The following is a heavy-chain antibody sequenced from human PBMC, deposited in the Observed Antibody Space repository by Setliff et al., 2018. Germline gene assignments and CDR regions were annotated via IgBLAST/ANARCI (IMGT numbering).Heavy chain of an antibody. V-gene: IGHV3-23*01. Sequence: GGSLRLSCAASGFTSTAYTVNWVRQAPGQGLEWVAGISGYGSRTYYADSVKGRSTISRDNSQNTMYLQMNSLRAEDTAVYYCIRDTSGRDAFDIWGQGTMVTVSS. CDR3: IRDTSGRDAFDI. CDR1: GFTSTAYT. D-gene: IGHD6-19*01. CDR2: ISGYGSRT. J-gene: IGHJ3*02.